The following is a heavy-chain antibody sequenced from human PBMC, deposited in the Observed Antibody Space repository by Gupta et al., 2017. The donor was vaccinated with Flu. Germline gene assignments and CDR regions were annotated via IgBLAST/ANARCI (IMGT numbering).Heavy chain of an antibody. Sequence: RQARGRGLELVSALSGSGGSIYDAAAQKGRFTISRDNSKSTLYQQRSRLREEDTAVYYGAKGGGYIVSYPLGYWGQGTLVTVSS. J-gene: IGHJ4*02. CDR3: AKGGGYIVSYPLGY. V-gene: IGHV3-23*01. D-gene: IGHD5-12*01. CDR2: LSGSGGSI.